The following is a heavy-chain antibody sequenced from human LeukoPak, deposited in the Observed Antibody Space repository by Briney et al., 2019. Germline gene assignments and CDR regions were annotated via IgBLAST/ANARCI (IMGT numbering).Heavy chain of an antibody. CDR3: AGATYYYDSSGLDY. CDR2: INPSGGST. J-gene: IGHJ4*02. V-gene: IGHV1-46*01. CDR1: GYTFTSYY. D-gene: IGHD3-22*01. Sequence: ASVKVSCKASGYTFTSYYMHWVRQAPGQGLEWMGIINPSGGSTSYAQKLQGRVTMTTDTSTSTAYMEVRSLRSEDTAVYYCAGATYYYDSSGLDYWGQGTLVTVSS.